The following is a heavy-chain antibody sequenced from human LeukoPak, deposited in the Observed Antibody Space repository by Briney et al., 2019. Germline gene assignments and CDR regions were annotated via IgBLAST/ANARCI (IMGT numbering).Heavy chain of an antibody. J-gene: IGHJ4*02. CDR2: ISAYNGNT. CDR3: ARGRLMITFGGVSDY. Sequence: ASVKVSCKASGYTFTSYGISWVRQAPGQGLEWMGWISAYNGNTNYAQKLQGRVTMTTDTSTSTAYMELRSLRCDDTAVYYCARGRLMITFGGVSDYWGQGTLVTVSS. CDR1: GYTFTSYG. V-gene: IGHV1-18*01. D-gene: IGHD3-16*01.